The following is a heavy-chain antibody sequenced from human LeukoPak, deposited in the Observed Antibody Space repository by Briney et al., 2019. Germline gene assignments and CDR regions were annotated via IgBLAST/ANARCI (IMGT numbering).Heavy chain of an antibody. J-gene: IGHJ4*02. Sequence: PGGSLRLSCAASGFTFGGYAMSWVRQAPGKGLEWVSAITGSGVSTHYADSVKGRFTISRDNSKDSLYLQMSSLRAEGTAVYYCAKDSGYTYGLSPYYFDCWGQGTLVTVSA. CDR2: ITGSGVST. V-gene: IGHV3-23*01. CDR3: AKDSGYTYGLSPYYFDC. D-gene: IGHD5-18*01. CDR1: GFTFGGYA.